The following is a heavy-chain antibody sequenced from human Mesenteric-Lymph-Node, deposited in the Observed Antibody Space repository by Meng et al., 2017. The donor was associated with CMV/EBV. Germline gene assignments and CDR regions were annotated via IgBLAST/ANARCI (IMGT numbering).Heavy chain of an antibody. CDR2: IYPDDSDT. CDR3: AISLEAAGLPYSYYGMDV. D-gene: IGHD6-13*01. J-gene: IGHJ6*02. CDR1: GYNFATYW. Sequence: GESLKISCQGSGYNFATYWIAWVRQMPGEGLEWMGIIYPDDSDTTYSPSFQGQVTISADKSISTAYLQWSSLKASDSAIYYCAISLEAAGLPYSYYGMDVWGQGTTVTVSS. V-gene: IGHV5-51*01.